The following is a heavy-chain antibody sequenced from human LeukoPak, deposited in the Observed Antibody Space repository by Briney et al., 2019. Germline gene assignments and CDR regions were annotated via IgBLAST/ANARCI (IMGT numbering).Heavy chain of an antibody. CDR2: ISYDGSNQ. D-gene: IGHD2-21*02. CDR3: AKEVTSLDD. CDR1: GFTFSSYG. V-gene: IGHV3-30*18. J-gene: IGHJ4*02. Sequence: GGSLRLSCAASGFTFSSYGMHWVRQAPGKGLEWVALISYDGSNQYYADSVKGRFTVSRDNSKNTLSMQMNSLRAEDTAVYYCAKEVTSLDDWGQGALVTVSS.